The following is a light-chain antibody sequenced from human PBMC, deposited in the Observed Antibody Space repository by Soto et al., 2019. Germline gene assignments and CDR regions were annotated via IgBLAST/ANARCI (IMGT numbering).Light chain of an antibody. CDR2: GNS. CDR3: QSYDSSLSGYV. V-gene: IGLV1-40*01. Sequence: QSVLTQPPSVSGAPGQRVTISCTGSSSNIGAGYDVHWYQQLPGTARKLLIYGNSNRPSGVPDRFSGSKSGTSASLAITGLQAEDEADYYCQSYDSSLSGYVFGTGTNLTVL. J-gene: IGLJ1*01. CDR1: SSNIGAGYD.